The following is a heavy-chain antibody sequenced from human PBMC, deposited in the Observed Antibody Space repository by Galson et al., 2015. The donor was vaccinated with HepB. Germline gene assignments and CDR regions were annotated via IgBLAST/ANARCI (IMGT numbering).Heavy chain of an antibody. CDR3: ARSPAGDGYNFDRGPGPGREDAFDI. J-gene: IGHJ3*02. CDR2: IIPIFGTA. CDR1: GYTFTSYG. Sequence: SVKVSCKASGYTFTSYGISWVRQAPGQGLEWMGWIIPIFGTANYAQKFQGRVTITADKSTSTAYMELSSLRSEDTAVYYCARSPAGDGYNFDRGPGPGREDAFDIWGQGTMVTVSS. V-gene: IGHV1-69*06. D-gene: IGHD5-24*01.